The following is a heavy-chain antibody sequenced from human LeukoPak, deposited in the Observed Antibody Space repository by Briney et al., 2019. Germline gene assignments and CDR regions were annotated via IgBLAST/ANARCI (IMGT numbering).Heavy chain of an antibody. CDR3: ARGRRLWEPLDY. Sequence: GASVKVSCKASGYTFTSYGISWVRQAPGQGLEWMGWISAYNGNTNYAQKLQGRVTMTTDTSTSTAYMELRSLRAEDMAVYYCARGRRLWEPLDYWGQGTLVTVSS. D-gene: IGHD1-14*01. J-gene: IGHJ4*02. CDR1: GYTFTSYG. CDR2: ISAYNGNT. V-gene: IGHV1-18*03.